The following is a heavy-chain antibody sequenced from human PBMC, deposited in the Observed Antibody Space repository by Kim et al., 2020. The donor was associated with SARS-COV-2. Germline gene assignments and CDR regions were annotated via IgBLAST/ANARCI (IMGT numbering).Heavy chain of an antibody. D-gene: IGHD2-15*01. Sequence: GGSLRLSCAASGYTFSTYCMHWVRQATRKGLVWVSQICKDESSKTYADSVKGRFTISRDNARNTVFLQMNSLRAEDTALYYCVRGTVAIPGVDYWGQGTLVTVSS. V-gene: IGHV3-74*03. CDR3: VRGTVAIPGVDY. J-gene: IGHJ4*02. CDR2: ICKDESSK. CDR1: GYTFSTYC.